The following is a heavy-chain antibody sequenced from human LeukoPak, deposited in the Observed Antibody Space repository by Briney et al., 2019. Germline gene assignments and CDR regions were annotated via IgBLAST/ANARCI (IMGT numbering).Heavy chain of an antibody. J-gene: IGHJ4*02. Sequence: PGGSLRLSCAASGFTFSSYSMSWVRQAPGKGLEWVSYISSSSTTIYYADSVKGRFTISRDNAKNSLYLQMSSLRAEDTAVYYCARDGSSSGYYYVFFDYWGQGTLVTVSS. V-gene: IGHV3-48*01. CDR2: ISSSSTTI. CDR1: GFTFSSYS. CDR3: ARDGSSSGYYYVFFDY. D-gene: IGHD3-22*01.